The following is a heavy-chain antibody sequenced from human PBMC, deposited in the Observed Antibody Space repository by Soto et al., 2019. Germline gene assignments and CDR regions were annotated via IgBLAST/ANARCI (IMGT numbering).Heavy chain of an antibody. CDR1: GDTFTANY. CDR2: INPKSGGT. Sequence: ASVKVSCKASGDTFTANYIHWVRQAPGQGFEWMGWINPKSGGTSYPQKFQGRVTMTRDTSLSTAYMTLTRQTSDDTAVYYCARDLANGGGSAGFDYWGQGTLVTVSS. D-gene: IGHD1-26*01. CDR3: ARDLANGGGSAGFDY. J-gene: IGHJ4*02. V-gene: IGHV1-2*02.